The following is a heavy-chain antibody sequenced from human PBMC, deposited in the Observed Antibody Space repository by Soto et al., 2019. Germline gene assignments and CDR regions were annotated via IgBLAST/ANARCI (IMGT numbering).Heavy chain of an antibody. CDR1: SGSISSYY. V-gene: IGHV4-59*01. D-gene: IGHD3-16*01. Sequence: PSETLSLTCTVSSGSISSYYWSWIRQPPGKGLEWIGYIYYSGSTNYNPSLKSRVTISVDTSKNQFSLKLSSVTAADTAVYYCARGLFGGYYGMAVWGQGTTVTVSS. J-gene: IGHJ6*02. CDR3: ARGLFGGYYGMAV. CDR2: IYYSGST.